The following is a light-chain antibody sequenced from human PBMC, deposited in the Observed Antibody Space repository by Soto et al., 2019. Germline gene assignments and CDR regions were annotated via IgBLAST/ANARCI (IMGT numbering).Light chain of an antibody. CDR2: GAS. Sequence: DIQMTQSPSSLSASVGDRVTIICRASQSIRRYLNWYRQKPGEAPDLLIYGASSLQSGVPLRFTGSGSETDFTLTISSLQPEDFATYYCQQSYSTPLTFGGGTKVEIK. CDR3: QQSYSTPLT. CDR1: QSIRRY. J-gene: IGKJ4*01. V-gene: IGKV1-39*01.